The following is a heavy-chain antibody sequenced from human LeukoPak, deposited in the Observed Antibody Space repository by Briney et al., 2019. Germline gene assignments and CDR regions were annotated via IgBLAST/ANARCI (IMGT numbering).Heavy chain of an antibody. V-gene: IGHV3-30*02. Sequence: GGSLRLSCAASGFTFSSYGIHWVRQAPGKGPEWVAFVHYDGSNKYYADSVKGRFTVSRDDSKNTVYLEMNSLNSEDTAVYYCAKDPWDYWGQGTLVTVSS. CDR3: AKDPWDY. CDR1: GFTFSSYG. CDR2: VHYDGSNK. J-gene: IGHJ4*02.